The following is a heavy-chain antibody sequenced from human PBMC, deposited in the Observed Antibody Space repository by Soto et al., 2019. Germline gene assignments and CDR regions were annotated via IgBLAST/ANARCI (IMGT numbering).Heavy chain of an antibody. J-gene: IGHJ4*02. Sequence: EVQLVESGGGLTQPGGTLRLSCVASGLTFSSYAMSWVRQAPGKGLEWVSVVSGSGGSTSYADSVKGRFTISRDNSKNTVFLQMNSLRPEDTAIYYCANGAYTNGWYGGRWDNWGQGTLVSVSS. V-gene: IGHV3-23*04. CDR1: GLTFSSYA. D-gene: IGHD6-19*01. CDR3: ANGAYTNGWYGGRWDN. CDR2: VSGSGGST.